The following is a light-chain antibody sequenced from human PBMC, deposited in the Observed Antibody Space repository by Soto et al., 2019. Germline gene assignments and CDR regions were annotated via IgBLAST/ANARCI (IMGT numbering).Light chain of an antibody. CDR1: QSVSSY. V-gene: IGKV3-11*01. CDR2: DAS. CDR3: EQRSNWPMYP. J-gene: IGKJ2*01. Sequence: EIVLTQSPATLSLSPGERATLSCRASQSVSSYLAWYQQKPGQAPRILIYDASNRATGIPARFSGSGSGTDFTRTISSLEPEDFAVYYCEQRSNWPMYPFGQGTKLEIK.